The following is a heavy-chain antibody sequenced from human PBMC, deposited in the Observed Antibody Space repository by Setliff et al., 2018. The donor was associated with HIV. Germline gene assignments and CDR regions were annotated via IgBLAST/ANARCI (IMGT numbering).Heavy chain of an antibody. J-gene: IGHJ5*02. D-gene: IGHD3-3*01. CDR3: ARAPTSFGVVIPRFDP. Sequence: SETLSLTCTVYGGFIKNSNYYWGWIRQPPGKGLEWIGNIHYSGSTYYNPSLKSRVTISVDTSKNQFSLKLSSVTAADTAVYYCARAPTSFGVVIPRFDPWGQGTLVTVSS. CDR1: GGFIKNSNYY. CDR2: IHYSGST. V-gene: IGHV4-39*07.